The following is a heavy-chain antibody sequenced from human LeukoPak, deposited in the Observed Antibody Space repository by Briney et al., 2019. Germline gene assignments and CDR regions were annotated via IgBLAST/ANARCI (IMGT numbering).Heavy chain of an antibody. Sequence: SETLSLTXVVAGQSFSTGYYWALIRQPPGKGLEWIGNIYHTGITYYNPSLKSRVTISLDKSRNQFSLNLNSVTASDTAMYYCARQNAYYYHIDVWGKGTTVTVSS. CDR1: GQSFSTGYY. CDR2: IYHTGIT. D-gene: IGHD3-10*01. J-gene: IGHJ6*03. V-gene: IGHV4-38-2*01. CDR3: ARQNAYYYHIDV.